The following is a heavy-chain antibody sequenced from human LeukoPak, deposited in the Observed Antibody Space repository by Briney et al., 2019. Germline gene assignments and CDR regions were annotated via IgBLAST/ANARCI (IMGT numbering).Heavy chain of an antibody. D-gene: IGHD6-19*01. Sequence: SETLSLTCAVYGGSFSGYYWSWIRQPPGKGLEWIGEINHSGSTNFNPSLKSRVTISVDTSKNQFSLKLSSVTAADTAVYYCVRAFGNSSGWDENYFDYWGQGILVTVSS. CDR3: VRAFGNSSGWDENYFDY. J-gene: IGHJ4*02. CDR1: GGSFSGYY. V-gene: IGHV4-34*01. CDR2: INHSGST.